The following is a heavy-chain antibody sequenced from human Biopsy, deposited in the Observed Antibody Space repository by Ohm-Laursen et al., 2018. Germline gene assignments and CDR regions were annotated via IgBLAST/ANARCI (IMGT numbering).Heavy chain of an antibody. CDR2: NIPILGTG. Sequence: GSSVKASCKAPGGTFSNYGVNWVRQAPGQGLEWLGGNIPILGTGNYAQKFQDRVTVAADTSTSTATMELRSLRSDDTAVYYCAIKLTGYFHHWGQGTLVIVSS. V-gene: IGHV1-69*06. CDR3: AIKLTGYFHH. D-gene: IGHD3-9*01. CDR1: GGTFSNYG. J-gene: IGHJ1*01.